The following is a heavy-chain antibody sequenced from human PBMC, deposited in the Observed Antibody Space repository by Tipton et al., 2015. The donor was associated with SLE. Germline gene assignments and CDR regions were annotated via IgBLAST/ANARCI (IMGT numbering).Heavy chain of an antibody. Sequence: TLSLTCAVYGGSFSGYYWSWIRQPPGKGLEWIGEINHSGSTNYNPSLKSRVTISVDTSKNQFSLKLSSVTAADTAVYYCARVKLSLLTQDYWGQGTLVTVSS. J-gene: IGHJ4*02. D-gene: IGHD2/OR15-2a*01. V-gene: IGHV4-34*01. CDR3: ARVKLSLLTQDY. CDR2: INHSGST. CDR1: GGSFSGYY.